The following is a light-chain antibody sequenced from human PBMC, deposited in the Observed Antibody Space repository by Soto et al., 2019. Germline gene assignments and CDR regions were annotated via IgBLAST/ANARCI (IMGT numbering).Light chain of an antibody. J-gene: IGLJ3*02. CDR2: GVT. Sequence: QSALTQPASVSGAPGQSITISCTGTSSDVGANNFVSWYQQHPGKAPKLLIYGVTNRPSGVSNRFSGSKSGNTASLSISGRQADDDGDYYCSSYANTYNWVFGGGTKLTVL. CDR3: SSYANTYNWV. V-gene: IGLV2-14*01. CDR1: SSDVGANNF.